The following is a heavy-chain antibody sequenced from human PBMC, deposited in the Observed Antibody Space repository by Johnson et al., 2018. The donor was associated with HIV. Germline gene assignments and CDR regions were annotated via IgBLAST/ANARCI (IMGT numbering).Heavy chain of an antibody. V-gene: IGHV3-30*02. Sequence: VQLVESWGGVVQPGGSLRLSCAASGFTFSSYGMHWVRQAPGKGLEWVAFIRYDGSNKYYADSVKGRFTISRDNSKNTLYLQMNSLRAEDTAGYYCARNLGESEKEEWASDYYDLGKDYPGQDSRAVVGTFDIWGQGTMVTVSS. CDR3: ARNLGESEKEEWASDYYDLGKDYPGQDSRAVVGTFDI. J-gene: IGHJ3*02. CDR1: GFTFSSYG. D-gene: IGHD3-3*01. CDR2: IRYDGSNK.